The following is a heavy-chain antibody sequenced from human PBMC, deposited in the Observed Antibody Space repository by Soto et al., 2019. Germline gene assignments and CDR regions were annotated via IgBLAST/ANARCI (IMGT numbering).Heavy chain of an antibody. V-gene: IGHV4-34*01. CDR3: ARGSLTIFGVVITGYYGMDV. D-gene: IGHD3-3*01. CDR2: INHSGST. Sequence: QVQLQQWGAGLLKPSETLSLTCAVYGGSFSGYYWSWIRQPPGKGLEWIGEINHSGSTNYNPSLKQRVTMSVDTSKNQFALKLSSVTAADTAVYYCARGSLTIFGVVITGYYGMDVWGQGTTVTVSS. CDR1: GGSFSGYY. J-gene: IGHJ6*02.